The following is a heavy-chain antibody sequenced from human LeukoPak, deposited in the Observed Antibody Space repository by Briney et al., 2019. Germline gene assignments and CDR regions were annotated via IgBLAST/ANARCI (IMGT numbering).Heavy chain of an antibody. D-gene: IGHD3-9*01. J-gene: IGHJ5*02. Sequence: ASVKVSCKASGYTFTSYYMHWVRQAPGQGLEWMGIINPSGGSTSYAQKFQGRVTMARDMSTSTVYMELSSLRSEDTAVYYCAREDGLRYFDWLGFNWFDPWGQGTLVTVSS. CDR2: INPSGGST. CDR1: GYTFTSYY. V-gene: IGHV1-46*01. CDR3: AREDGLRYFDWLGFNWFDP.